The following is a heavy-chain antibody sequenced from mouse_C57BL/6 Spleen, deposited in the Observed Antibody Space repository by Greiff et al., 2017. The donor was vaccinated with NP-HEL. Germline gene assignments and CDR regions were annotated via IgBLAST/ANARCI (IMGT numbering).Heavy chain of an antibody. V-gene: IGHV1-69*01. CDR3: ARFRLPYAMDY. CDR2: IDPSDSYT. D-gene: IGHD2-4*01. CDR1: GYTFTSYW. Sequence: VQLQQPGAELVMPGASVKLSCKASGYTFTSYWMHWVKQRPGQGLEWIGEIDPSDSYTNYNQKFKGKSTLTVDKSSSTAYMQLSSLTSEDSAVYYCARFRLPYAMDYWGQGTSVTVSS. J-gene: IGHJ4*01.